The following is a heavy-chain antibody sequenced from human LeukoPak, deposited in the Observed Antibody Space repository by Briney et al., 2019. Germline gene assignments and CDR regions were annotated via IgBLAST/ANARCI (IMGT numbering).Heavy chain of an antibody. CDR2: IYYSGST. Sequence: PSETLSLTCTVSGGSISSGGYYWSWIRQHPGKGLEWIGYIYYSGSTYYNPSLKSRVTISVDTSKNQFSLKLGSVTAADTAVYYCARDSITIFGVAPDYWGQGTLVTVSS. CDR1: GGSISSGGYY. V-gene: IGHV4-31*03. D-gene: IGHD3-3*01. J-gene: IGHJ4*02. CDR3: ARDSITIFGVAPDY.